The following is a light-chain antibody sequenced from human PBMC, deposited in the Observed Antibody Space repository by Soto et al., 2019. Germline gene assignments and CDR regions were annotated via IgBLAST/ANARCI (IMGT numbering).Light chain of an antibody. Sequence: EIVLTQSPGTLSLSPGERATLSCRASQSVSNNYLAWYQQTPDQAPRLLIYGASNRATVIPDRFSGSGSGTDFTLTISRLEPEDFAVYYCQQYGSSGTFGQGTKVEIK. V-gene: IGKV3-20*01. CDR1: QSVSNNY. CDR3: QQYGSSGT. J-gene: IGKJ1*01. CDR2: GAS.